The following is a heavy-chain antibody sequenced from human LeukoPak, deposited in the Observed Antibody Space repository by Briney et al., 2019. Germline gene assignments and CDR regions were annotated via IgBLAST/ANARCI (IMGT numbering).Heavy chain of an antibody. CDR2: ISGSGGST. CDR1: GFTFSSYA. D-gene: IGHD2-15*01. J-gene: IGHJ6*03. V-gene: IGHV3-23*01. CDR3: ARVPGHQYCSGGSCYSMDYYYMDV. Sequence: GGSLRLSCAASGFTFSSYAMSWVRQAPGKGLEWVSAISGSGGSTYYADSVKGRFTISRDNSKNTLYLQMNSLRAEDTAVYYCARVPGHQYCSGGSCYSMDYYYMDVWGKGTTVTVSS.